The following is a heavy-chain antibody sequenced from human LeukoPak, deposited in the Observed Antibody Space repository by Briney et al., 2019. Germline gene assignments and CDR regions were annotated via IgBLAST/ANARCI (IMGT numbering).Heavy chain of an antibody. CDR3: ARGYIPGYSSGWYGDYYYGMDV. CDR1: GYTFTCYY. J-gene: IGHJ6*02. CDR2: INPNSGGT. D-gene: IGHD6-19*01. Sequence: ASVTVSCKASGYTFTCYYMHWVRQAPGQGIEWMGWINPNSGGTNYAQKFQGRVTMTRDTSISTAYMELSRLRSDDTAVYYCARGYIPGYSSGWYGDYYYGMDVWGQGTTVTVSS. V-gene: IGHV1-2*02.